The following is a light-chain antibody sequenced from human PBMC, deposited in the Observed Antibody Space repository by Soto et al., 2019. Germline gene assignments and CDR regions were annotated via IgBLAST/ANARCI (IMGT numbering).Light chain of an antibody. CDR2: DVT. CDR3: SSYTGSSTV. V-gene: IGLV2-14*03. Sequence: QSALTQPASVSGSPGQSITISCTGSNGDVGAYKYVSWYQQHPDQAPRLIIYDVTNRPSGVSYRFSGSKSGSTASLTISGLQAEDEADYYCSSYTGSSTVFGGGTKLTVL. J-gene: IGLJ2*01. CDR1: NGDVGAYKY.